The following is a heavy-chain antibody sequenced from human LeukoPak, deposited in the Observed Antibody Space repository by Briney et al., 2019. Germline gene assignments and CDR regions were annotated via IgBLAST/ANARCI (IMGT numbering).Heavy chain of an antibody. V-gene: IGHV1-69*04. CDR3: ARNLRYYYYYGMDV. CDR2: IIPILGIA. Sequence: SVKVSCKASVGTFSSYAISWVRQAPGQGLEWMGRIIPILGIANYAQKFQGRVTITADKSTSTAYMELSSLRSEDTAVYYCARNLRYYYYYGMDVWGQGTTVTVSS. J-gene: IGHJ6*02. CDR1: VGTFSSYA.